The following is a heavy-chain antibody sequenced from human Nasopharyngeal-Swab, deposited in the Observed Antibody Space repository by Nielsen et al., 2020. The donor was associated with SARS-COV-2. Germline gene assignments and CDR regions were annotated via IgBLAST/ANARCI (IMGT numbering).Heavy chain of an antibody. CDR1: GFTFSRYG. D-gene: IGHD2-2*02. Sequence: GASLKISGVASGFTFSRYGMHWVRQAPGKGLEWVAITSYQGSNTYYADSVKGRFTISRDNSKNTLYLQMNSLRAEDTAMYYCAKTSYEVLYQGLVDYWGQGTLVTVSS. CDR3: AKTSYEVLYQGLVDY. CDR2: TSYQGSNT. J-gene: IGHJ4*02. V-gene: IGHV3-30*18.